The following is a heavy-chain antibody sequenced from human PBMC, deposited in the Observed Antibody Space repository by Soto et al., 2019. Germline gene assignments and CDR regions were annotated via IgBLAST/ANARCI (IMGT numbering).Heavy chain of an antibody. V-gene: IGHV3-33*01. Sequence: QGQLVESGGGVVQPGRSLRLSCVASGFDLKIYGMHWVRQAPGKGLEWVAVIGFDGTNIHYSGSVRGRFSISRDNSENTVSLQMNSLRVEDTALYYCVRTACVINNCSYRGVRWGQGTLVTV. CDR2: IGFDGTNI. J-gene: IGHJ4*02. D-gene: IGHD1-20*01. CDR3: VRTACVINNCSYRGVR. CDR1: GFDLKIYG.